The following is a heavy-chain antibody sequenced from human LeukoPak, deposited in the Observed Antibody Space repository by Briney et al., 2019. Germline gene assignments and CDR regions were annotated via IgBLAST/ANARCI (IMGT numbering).Heavy chain of an antibody. CDR1: GGSTSVYY. J-gene: IGHJ5*02. CDR2: IYTSGST. CDR3: ARDGRLYSSGQVVWFDP. D-gene: IGHD6-19*01. V-gene: IGHV4-4*07. Sequence: KTSETLSLTCTVSGGSTSVYYWSWIRQPDGKGLEWIGRIYTSGSTYYNPSLKSRVTISVDTSKSQFSLKVTSVTAADTAVYFCARDGRLYSSGQVVWFDPWGQGTLVTVSS.